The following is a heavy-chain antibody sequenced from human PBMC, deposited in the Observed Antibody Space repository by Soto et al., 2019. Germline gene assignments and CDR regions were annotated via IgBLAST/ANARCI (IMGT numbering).Heavy chain of an antibody. CDR1: GFTFTCSA. CDR3: AAEFDYYFEY. V-gene: IGHV1-58*01. CDR2: IVVGSGNT. D-gene: IGHD3-10*01. Sequence: ASVKVSCKASGFTFTCSAVQWVRQARGQRLEWIGWIVVGSGNTNYAQKFQERVTITRDMSTSTAYMELSSLRSEDTAVYYCAAEFDYYFEYWGQGTLVTVSS. J-gene: IGHJ4*02.